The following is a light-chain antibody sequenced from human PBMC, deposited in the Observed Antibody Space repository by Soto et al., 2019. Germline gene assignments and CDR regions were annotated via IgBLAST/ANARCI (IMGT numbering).Light chain of an antibody. CDR2: GPP. V-gene: IGKV3-20*01. CDR1: QSVISTY. CDR3: EQNGDSVGT. J-gene: IGKJ1*01. Sequence: EIVLTQSPGTLSLSPGERATLSCRASQSVISTYLAWYQQKPGQAPRLLIYGPPRRATVIPDGLSGSGLGTDFIFTFRKLDPKNFEVYYCEQNGDSVGTFGQGTKVDIK.